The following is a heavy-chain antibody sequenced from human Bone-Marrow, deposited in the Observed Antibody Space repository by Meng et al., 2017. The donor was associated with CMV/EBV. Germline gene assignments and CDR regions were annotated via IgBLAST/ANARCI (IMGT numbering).Heavy chain of an antibody. D-gene: IGHD6-19*01. Sequence: GSLRLSCLVSRGSIRGYYWSWIRQSPGKGLEWIGDVLYGGNTNHNPSLKSRVSISADTSKKQVSLKLTSVSAADTAVYFCARGISSGNMFDPWGQDTLVTVSS. CDR2: VLYGGNT. CDR1: RGSIRGYY. J-gene: IGHJ5*02. V-gene: IGHV4-59*01. CDR3: ARGISSGNMFDP.